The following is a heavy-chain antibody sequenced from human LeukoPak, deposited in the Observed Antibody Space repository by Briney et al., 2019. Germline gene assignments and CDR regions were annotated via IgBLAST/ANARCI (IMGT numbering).Heavy chain of an antibody. CDR2: MNPNSGNT. V-gene: IGHV1-8*01. CDR1: GYTFTSYD. J-gene: IGHJ4*02. D-gene: IGHD3-22*01. Sequence: ASVKVSCKASGYTFTSYDINWVRQATGQGLEWMGWMNPNSGNTGYAQKFQGRVTMTRNISISTAYMELSSLRSEDTAVYYCARAWGYYYDSSGYSSWGQGTLVTVSS. CDR3: ARAWGYYYDSSGYSS.